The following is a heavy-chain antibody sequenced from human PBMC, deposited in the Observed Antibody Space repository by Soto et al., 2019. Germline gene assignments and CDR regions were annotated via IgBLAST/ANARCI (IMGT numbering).Heavy chain of an antibody. D-gene: IGHD3-22*01. CDR2: ISGSGGGT. CDR1: GFTFSSYA. J-gene: IGHJ1*01. V-gene: IGHV3-23*01. Sequence: LRLSCAASGFTFSSYAMSWVRQAPGKGLEWVSAISGSGGGTYYADSVKGRFTISRDNSKNTLYLQMNSLRAEDTAVYYCAKDWFYYDSSGYHPKYFQHWGQGTLVTVSS. CDR3: AKDWFYYDSSGYHPKYFQH.